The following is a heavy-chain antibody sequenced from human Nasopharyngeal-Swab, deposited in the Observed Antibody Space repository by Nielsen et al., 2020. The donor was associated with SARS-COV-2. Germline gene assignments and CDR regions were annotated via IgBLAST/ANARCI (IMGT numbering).Heavy chain of an antibody. V-gene: IGHV3-15*01. CDR3: TTDLAYCGGDCYSPYYYGMDV. Sequence: VRQAPGKGLEWVGRIKSKTDGGTTDYAAPVKGRFTISRDVSKNTLYLQMNSLKTEDTAVYYCTTDLAYCGGDCYSPYYYGMDVWGQGTTVTVSS. D-gene: IGHD2-21*02. CDR2: IKSKTDGGTT. J-gene: IGHJ6*02.